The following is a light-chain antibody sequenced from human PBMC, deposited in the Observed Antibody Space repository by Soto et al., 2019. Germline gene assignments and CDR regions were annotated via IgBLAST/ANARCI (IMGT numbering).Light chain of an antibody. Sequence: QYGLTLPASVSGSPGQSITISCTGTSSDVGGYNYVSWYQQHPGKAPKLMIYEVSNRPSGVSNRFSGSKSGNTASLTISGLQAEDEADYYCSSYTSSSTLVFGTGTKVTVL. V-gene: IGLV2-14*01. CDR1: SSDVGGYNY. CDR2: EVS. J-gene: IGLJ1*01. CDR3: SSYTSSSTLV.